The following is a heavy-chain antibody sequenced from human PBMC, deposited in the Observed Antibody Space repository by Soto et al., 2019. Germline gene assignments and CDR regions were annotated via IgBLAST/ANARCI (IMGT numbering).Heavy chain of an antibody. CDR3: ARENYGNYYFDY. Sequence: QAQLVESGGGVVQPGRSLGLSCAASGFTFSSFAMHWVRQAPGEGLEWVAIISYDGSNKFYADSVKGRFTVSRDNSKNTLYLQMNSLRAEDTAVYYCARENYGNYYFDYWGQGTLVTVSS. V-gene: IGHV3-30-3*01. CDR2: ISYDGSNK. D-gene: IGHD4-17*01. J-gene: IGHJ4*02. CDR1: GFTFSSFA.